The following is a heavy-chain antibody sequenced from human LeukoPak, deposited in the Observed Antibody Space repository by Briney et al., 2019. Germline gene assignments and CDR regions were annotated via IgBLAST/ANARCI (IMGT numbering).Heavy chain of an antibody. J-gene: IGHJ4*02. CDR1: GFTVSSNY. V-gene: IGHV3-66*02. CDR2: IYSGGST. CDR3: ARDNGSGKYYFDY. Sequence: PGGSLRLSCAASGFTVSSNYMSWVRQAPGKGLEWVSVIYSGGSTYYADSVKGRFTISRDSSKNTLYLQMNSLRAEDTAVYYCARDNGSGKYYFDYWGQGTLVTVSS. D-gene: IGHD3-10*01.